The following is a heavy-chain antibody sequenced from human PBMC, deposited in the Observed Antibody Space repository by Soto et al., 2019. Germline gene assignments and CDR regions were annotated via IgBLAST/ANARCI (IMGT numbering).Heavy chain of an antibody. CDR2: ISGSST. Sequence: EVQLLESGGGLVQPGGSLRLSCAASGFTFSSYAMSWVRQAPGKGLEWVSAISGSSTYYADSVKGRFTISRDNSKNTLYLQMNSLRAEDTAVYYCARRGYSYGFDYWGQGTLVTVSS. V-gene: IGHV3-23*01. D-gene: IGHD5-18*01. CDR1: GFTFSSYA. CDR3: ARRGYSYGFDY. J-gene: IGHJ4*02.